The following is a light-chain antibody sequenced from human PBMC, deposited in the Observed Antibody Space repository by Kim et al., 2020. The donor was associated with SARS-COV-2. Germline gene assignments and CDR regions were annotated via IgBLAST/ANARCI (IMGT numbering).Light chain of an antibody. J-gene: IGLJ1*01. Sequence: SSELTQDPAVSVALGQTVRITCQGDSLRSYYASWYQQKPGQAPVLVIYGKNNRPSGIPDRFSGSSSGNTASLTIPGAQAEDEADYYCNSRDSSGNVFGTG. CDR3: NSRDSSGNV. V-gene: IGLV3-19*01. CDR1: SLRSYY. CDR2: GKN.